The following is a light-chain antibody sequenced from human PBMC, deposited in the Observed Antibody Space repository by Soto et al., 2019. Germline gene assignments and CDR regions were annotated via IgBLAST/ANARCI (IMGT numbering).Light chain of an antibody. CDR1: QGVSNY. V-gene: IGKV1-27*01. CDR3: QKYNSAPWT. J-gene: IGKJ1*01. Sequence: DIPMTQSPPSLSASVRDRVTITCRASQGVSNYLAWYQQKPGKVPKLLIYAASTLQSGVPSRFSGSGSGTDFTLTISSLQPEDVATYYCQKYNSAPWTFGQGTKVEIK. CDR2: AAS.